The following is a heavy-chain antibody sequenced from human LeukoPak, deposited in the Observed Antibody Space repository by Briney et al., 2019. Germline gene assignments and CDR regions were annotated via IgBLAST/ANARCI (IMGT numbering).Heavy chain of an antibody. V-gene: IGHV4-34*01. CDR2: INHSGST. D-gene: IGHD6-13*01. CDR1: GGSFSGYY. CDR3: ARGYSSSRYVPDY. Sequence: SETLSLTCAVYGGSFSGYYWSWIRQPPGKGLEWIGEINHSGSTNYNPSLKSRVTISVDTSKNQFSLKLSSVTAADTAVYYCARGYSSSRYVPDYWGQGTLVTVSS. J-gene: IGHJ4*02.